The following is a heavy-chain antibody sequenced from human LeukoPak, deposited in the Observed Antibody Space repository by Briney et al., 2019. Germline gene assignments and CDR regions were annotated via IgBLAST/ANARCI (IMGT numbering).Heavy chain of an antibody. CDR3: ARVRGDFETD. V-gene: IGHV4-59*01. Sequence: SETLSPTCSVSGGSISSYYWTWIRQPPGKGLEWIGYRYYSGSTTYNPSLKSRVTISVDTSKSQFSLKLISVTAADTAIYYCARVRGDFETDWGQGTLVTVSS. J-gene: IGHJ1*01. CDR2: RYYSGST. D-gene: IGHD3-16*01. CDR1: GGSISSYY.